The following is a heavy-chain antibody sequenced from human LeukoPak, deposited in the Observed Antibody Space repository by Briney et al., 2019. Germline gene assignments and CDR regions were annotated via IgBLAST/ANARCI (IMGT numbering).Heavy chain of an antibody. V-gene: IGHV3-64*01. CDR3: ARSSIVVVSILDY. J-gene: IGHJ4*02. Sequence: GGSLRLSCAASGFPFSSYAMHWVRQAPGKGLEYVSAISSNGGSTSYANSVKGRFTISRDNSKNTLYLQMGSLRAEDMAVYYCARSSIVVVSILDYWGQGTLVTASS. CDR1: GFPFSSYA. D-gene: IGHD2-2*01. CDR2: ISSNGGST.